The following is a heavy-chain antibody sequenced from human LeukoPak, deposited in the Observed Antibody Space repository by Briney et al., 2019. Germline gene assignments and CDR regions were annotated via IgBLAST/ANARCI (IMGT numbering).Heavy chain of an antibody. J-gene: IGHJ3*02. CDR3: ARKRLYYYDSSGYGAFDI. CDR2: ISSSSSYI. D-gene: IGHD3-22*01. V-gene: IGHV3-21*01. CDR1: GFTFSSYS. Sequence: GGSLRLSCAASGFTFSSYSMNWVRQAPGKGLEWVSSISSSSSYIYYADSVKGRFTISRDNAKNSLYLQMNSLRAEDTAVYYCARKRLYYYDSSGYGAFDIWGQGTMVTVSS.